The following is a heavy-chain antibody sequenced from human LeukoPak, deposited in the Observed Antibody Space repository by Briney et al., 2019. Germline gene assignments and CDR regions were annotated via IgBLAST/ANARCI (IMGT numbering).Heavy chain of an antibody. CDR1: GGSISSYY. CDR2: IYTSGST. V-gene: IGHV4-4*07. D-gene: IGHD6-13*01. Sequence: SETLSLTCTVSGGSISSYYWSWLRQPAGKGLEWIGRIYTSGSTNYNPSLKSRVTMSVDTSKNQFSLKLSSVTAADTAVYYCARDSGIAAAGTFPLAYWGQGTLVTVSS. CDR3: ARDSGIAAAGTFPLAY. J-gene: IGHJ4*02.